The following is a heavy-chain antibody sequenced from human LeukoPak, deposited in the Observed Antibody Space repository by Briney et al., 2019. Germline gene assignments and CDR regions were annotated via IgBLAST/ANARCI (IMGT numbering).Heavy chain of an antibody. V-gene: IGHV3-7*01. J-gene: IGHJ4*02. Sequence: PGGSLRLSCAAFGFTFSSYWMSWVRQAPGKGLEWVANIKQDGSETYYVVSVRGRFTISRDNAKNSLYLQMNSLRAEDTAVYYCARHRGTYYDYWSQGTLVTVSS. CDR1: GFTFSSYW. CDR3: ARHRGTYYDY. D-gene: IGHD3-16*01. CDR2: IKQDGSET.